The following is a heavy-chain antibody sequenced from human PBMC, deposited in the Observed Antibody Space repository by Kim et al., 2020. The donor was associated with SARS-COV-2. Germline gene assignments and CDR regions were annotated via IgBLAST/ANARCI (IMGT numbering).Heavy chain of an antibody. CDR3: ARLPHYYESSGYYAFDY. D-gene: IGHD3-22*01. Sequence: RKSRVTMSVDTSKNQFSLKLSSVTAAGTAVYYCARLPHYYESSGYYAFDYWGQGTLVTVSS. V-gene: IGHV4-59*08. J-gene: IGHJ4*02.